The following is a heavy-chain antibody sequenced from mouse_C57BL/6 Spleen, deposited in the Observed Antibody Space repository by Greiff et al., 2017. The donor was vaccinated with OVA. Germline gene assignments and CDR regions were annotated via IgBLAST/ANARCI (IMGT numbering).Heavy chain of an antibody. D-gene: IGHD1-1*01. CDR2: ISDGGSYT. V-gene: IGHV5-4*01. CDR1: GFTFSSYA. Sequence: EVQLVESGGGLVKPGGSLKLSCAASGFTFSSYAMSWVRQTPEKRLEWVATISDGGSYTYYPDNVQGRFTISRDNAKNNLYLQMSHLKSEDTAMYYCARDREYGFDYWGQGTTLTVSS. CDR3: ARDREYGFDY. J-gene: IGHJ2*01.